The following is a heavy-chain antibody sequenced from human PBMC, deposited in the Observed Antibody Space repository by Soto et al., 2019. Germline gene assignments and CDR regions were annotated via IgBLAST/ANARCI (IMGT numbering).Heavy chain of an antibody. V-gene: IGHV3-23*01. CDR2: LTGSGDST. J-gene: IGHJ5*02. Sequence: EVQLLESGGGLVQPGGSLRLSCAASGFTFSSFAMTWVRQAPGKGLEWVSSLTGSGDSTYYADSVKGRFTISRDNSKNTLYLQMNSLRADDPALYYCAKGTAVTTGDMASWGQGTLVTVSS. D-gene: IGHD4-17*01. CDR3: AKGTAVTTGDMAS. CDR1: GFTFSSFA.